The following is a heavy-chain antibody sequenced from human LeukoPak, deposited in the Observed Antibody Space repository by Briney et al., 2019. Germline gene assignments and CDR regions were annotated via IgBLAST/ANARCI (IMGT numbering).Heavy chain of an antibody. V-gene: IGHV3-53*01. CDR2: IYSGGTT. CDR1: GFTVSSNY. CDR3: ARMFISSGYYVDS. Sequence: GGSLRLSCAASGFTVSSNYMSWVRQAPGKGLEWVSVIYSGGTTYYADSVKGRFTISRDISKNTLYLQMGSLRVEDTAVYYCARMFISSGYYVDSWGQGTLVTVSS. D-gene: IGHD3-22*01. J-gene: IGHJ4*02.